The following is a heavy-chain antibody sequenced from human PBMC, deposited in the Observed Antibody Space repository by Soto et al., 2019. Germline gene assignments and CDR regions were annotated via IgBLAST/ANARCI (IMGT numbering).Heavy chain of an antibody. CDR1: GFTFSSYD. CDR2: IGTAGDT. CDR3: ARDLAYSSGWYDYYYGMDV. D-gene: IGHD6-19*01. V-gene: IGHV3-13*01. Sequence: PGGSLRLSCAASGFTFSSYDMHWVRQATGKGLEWVSAIGTAGDTYYPGSVKGRFTISRENAKNSLYLQMNSLRAEDTAVYYCARDLAYSSGWYDYYYGMDVWGQGTTVTVS. J-gene: IGHJ6*02.